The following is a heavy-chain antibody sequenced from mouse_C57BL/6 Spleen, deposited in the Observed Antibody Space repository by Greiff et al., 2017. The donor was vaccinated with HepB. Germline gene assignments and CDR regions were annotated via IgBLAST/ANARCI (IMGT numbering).Heavy chain of an antibody. Sequence: EVHLVESGGGLVKPGGSLKLSCAASGFTFSSYAMSWVRQTPEKRLEWVATISDGGSYTYYPDNVKGRFTISRDNAKNNLYLQMSHLKSEDTAMYYCAREEGHWYFDVWGTGTTVTVSS. V-gene: IGHV5-4*01. D-gene: IGHD3-3*01. CDR3: AREEGHWYFDV. J-gene: IGHJ1*03. CDR1: GFTFSSYA. CDR2: ISDGGSYT.